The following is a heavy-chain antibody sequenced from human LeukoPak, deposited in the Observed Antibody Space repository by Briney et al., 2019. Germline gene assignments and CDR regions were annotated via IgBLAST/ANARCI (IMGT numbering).Heavy chain of an antibody. V-gene: IGHV1-2*02. CDR1: GGTFSRYA. D-gene: IGHD1-26*01. Sequence: GSSVKVSCKASGGTFSRYAISWVRQAPGQGLEWMGWINPNSGGTNYAQKFQGRVTMTRDTSISTAYMELSRLRSDDTAVYYCARAVEGGSYLPSNYWGQGTLVTVSS. J-gene: IGHJ4*02. CDR3: ARAVEGGSYLPSNY. CDR2: INPNSGGT.